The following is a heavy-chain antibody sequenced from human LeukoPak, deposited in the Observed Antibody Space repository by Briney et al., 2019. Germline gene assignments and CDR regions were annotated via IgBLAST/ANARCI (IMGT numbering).Heavy chain of an antibody. CDR1: GFTFSSYE. J-gene: IGHJ3*02. CDR2: IISSGSTI. CDR3: ARDQVDTGAFDI. D-gene: IGHD5-18*01. V-gene: IGHV3-48*03. Sequence: PGGSLRLSCATSGFTFSSYEMNWVRQAPGKGLEWVSYIISSGSTIYYADSVRGRFTISRDNAKNSLYLQMTSLIAEDTAVYYCARDQVDTGAFDIWGQGTVVTVSS.